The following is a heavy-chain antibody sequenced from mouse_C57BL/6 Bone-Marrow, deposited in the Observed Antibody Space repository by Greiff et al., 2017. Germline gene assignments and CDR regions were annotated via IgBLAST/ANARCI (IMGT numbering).Heavy chain of an antibody. CDR1: GYTFTSYG. CDR3: SNYDAYYYAMDY. Sequence: VQRVESGAELARPGASVKLSCKASGYTFTSYGISWVKQRTGQGLEWIGEIYPRSGNTYYNAKFKGKATLTADKSSSTAYMERRSLTSEDSAVYFCSNYDAYYYAMDYWGQGTSVTASS. J-gene: IGHJ4*01. D-gene: IGHD2-4*01. CDR2: IYPRSGNT. V-gene: IGHV1-81*01.